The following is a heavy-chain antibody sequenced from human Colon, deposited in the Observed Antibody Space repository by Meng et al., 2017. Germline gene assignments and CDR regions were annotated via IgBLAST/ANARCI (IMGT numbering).Heavy chain of an antibody. CDR1: GYTFTDYY. V-gene: IGHV1-2*02. CDR2: INPNSGGT. Sequence: ASVMVSCKASGYTFTDYYMHWVRQAPGQGLEWMGWINPNSGGTNYAQKFQGRVTMTRDTSISTAYMDLSRLTSDDTAVYYCAKEAIAVAGIAFDYWDQGTLVTVSS. J-gene: IGHJ4*02. D-gene: IGHD6-19*01. CDR3: AKEAIAVAGIAFDY.